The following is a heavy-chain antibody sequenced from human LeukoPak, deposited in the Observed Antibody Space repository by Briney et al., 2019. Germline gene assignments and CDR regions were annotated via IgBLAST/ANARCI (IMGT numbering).Heavy chain of an antibody. V-gene: IGHV3-21*01. Sequence: GGSLRLSCAASGFTLSSYTMTWVRQAPGKGLEWVSSISSSTNYIYYAESVKGRFTISRDNAKNSLYLQMNSLRAEDTAVYYCARGRGPWSSDAFDIWGQGTMVTVSS. CDR1: GFTLSSYT. J-gene: IGHJ3*02. D-gene: IGHD3-10*01. CDR3: ARGRGPWSSDAFDI. CDR2: ISSSTNYI.